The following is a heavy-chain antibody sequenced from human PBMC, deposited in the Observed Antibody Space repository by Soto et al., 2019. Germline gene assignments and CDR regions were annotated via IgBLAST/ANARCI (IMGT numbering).Heavy chain of an antibody. Sequence: EVQLVESGGGLIQPGGSLRLSCAASGFTVSSNYMSWVRQAPGKGLEWVSVIYSGGSTYYADSVKGRFTISRDNSKNTLYLQMNSLRAEDTAVYYCARERFLEWHPWAFDIWGQGTMVTVSS. CDR2: IYSGGST. CDR3: ARERFLEWHPWAFDI. CDR1: GFTVSSNY. V-gene: IGHV3-53*01. D-gene: IGHD3-3*01. J-gene: IGHJ3*02.